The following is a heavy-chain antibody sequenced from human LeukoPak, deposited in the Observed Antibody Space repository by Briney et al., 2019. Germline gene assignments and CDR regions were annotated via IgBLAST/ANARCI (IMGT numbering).Heavy chain of an antibody. CDR1: RGTFSSYA. CDR3: ASTTSGGGETNMDV. Sequence: AASVKVSRKAPRGTFSSYALSWVRPAPGQGLEWMGGIIPIFGTANYAQKFQGRVTITTGESTSTAYMELSSLRSEGTAVYYCASTTSGGGETNMDVWGKGTTVTVSS. D-gene: IGHD2-21*01. CDR2: IIPIFGTA. J-gene: IGHJ6*03. V-gene: IGHV1-69*05.